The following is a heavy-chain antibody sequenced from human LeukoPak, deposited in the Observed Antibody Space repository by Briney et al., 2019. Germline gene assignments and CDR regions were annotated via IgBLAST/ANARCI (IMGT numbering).Heavy chain of an antibody. CDR1: GYTXTGYY. D-gene: IGHD5-12*01. Sequence: ASVKVSCKASGYTXTGYYLHWVRQAPGQGLEWMGWINPNSGGTNYAQKFQGRVTLTRDTSINTAYMELSRLRSDDTAVYYCARVGSGHVYFDYWGQGTLVTVSS. J-gene: IGHJ4*02. V-gene: IGHV1-2*02. CDR3: ARVGSGHVYFDY. CDR2: INPNSGGT.